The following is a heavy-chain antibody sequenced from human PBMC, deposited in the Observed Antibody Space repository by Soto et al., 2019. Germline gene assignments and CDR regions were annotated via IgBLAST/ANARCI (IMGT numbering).Heavy chain of an antibody. V-gene: IGHV3-33*01. J-gene: IGHJ2*01. CDR2: IWYDASNK. CDR3: ARVSPYYGAYGWYFDL. CDR1: GFTFSSYG. Sequence: ESGGGVVQPGRSLRLSCAASGFTFSSYGMHWVRQAPGKGLEWVAVIWYDASNKYYADSVKGRFTISRDNSKTTLYLQMNSLRAEDTAVYSCARVSPYYGAYGWYFDLWGRGTLVTVAS. D-gene: IGHD4-17*01.